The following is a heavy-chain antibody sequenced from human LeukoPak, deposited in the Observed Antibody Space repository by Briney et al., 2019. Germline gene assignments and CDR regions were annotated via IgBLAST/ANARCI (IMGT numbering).Heavy chain of an antibody. CDR1: GFTFSSYA. V-gene: IGHV3-23*01. D-gene: IGHD3-10*01. Sequence: PGGSLRLSCAASGFTFSSYAMSWVRQAPGKGLEWVSAISGSGGSTYYADSAKGRFTISRDNSKNTLYLQMNSLRAEDTAVYYCAKHTEYYYGSRSFFDYWGQGTLVTVSS. CDR3: AKHTEYYYGSRSFFDY. CDR2: ISGSGGST. J-gene: IGHJ4*02.